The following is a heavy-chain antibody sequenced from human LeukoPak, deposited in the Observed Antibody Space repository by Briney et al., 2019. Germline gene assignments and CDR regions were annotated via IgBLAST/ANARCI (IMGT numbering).Heavy chain of an antibody. Sequence: SETLSLTCTVSGGSISSYYWSWIRQPAGKGLEWIGRIYTSGSTNYNPSLKSRVTMSVDTSKNQFSLKLSSVTAADTAVYYCARGGVLNSKSCYNVWGKGTTVTVSS. CDR3: ARGGVLNSKSCYNV. CDR2: IYTSGST. V-gene: IGHV4-4*07. CDR1: GGSISSYY. J-gene: IGHJ6*04. D-gene: IGHD2-2*02.